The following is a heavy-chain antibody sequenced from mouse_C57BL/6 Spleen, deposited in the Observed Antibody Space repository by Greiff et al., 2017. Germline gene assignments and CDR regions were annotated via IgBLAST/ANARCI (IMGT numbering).Heavy chain of an antibody. CDR2: INPGSGGT. V-gene: IGHV1-54*01. CDR1: GYAFTNYL. CDR3: ARRQTAQAAWFAY. D-gene: IGHD3-2*02. Sequence: QVQLQQSGAELVRPGTSVKVSCKATGYAFTNYLIEWVKQRPGQGLEWIGVINPGSGGTNYNEKFKGKATLTADKSSSTAYMQLSSLTSEDSAVYFCARRQTAQAAWFAYWGQGTLVTVSA. J-gene: IGHJ3*01.